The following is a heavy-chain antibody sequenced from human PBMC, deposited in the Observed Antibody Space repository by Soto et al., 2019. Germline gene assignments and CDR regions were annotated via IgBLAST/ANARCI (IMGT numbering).Heavy chain of an antibody. CDR3: AGLPHATRYYYYGMDV. J-gene: IGHJ6*02. Sequence: SSETLSLTCAVYGGSFSGYYWSWIRQPPGKGLEWIGEINHSGSTNYNPSLKSRVTISVDTSKNQFSLKLSSVTAADTAVYYCAGLPHATRYYYYGMDVWGQGTTVTVSS. CDR2: INHSGST. D-gene: IGHD1-1*01. CDR1: GGSFSGYY. V-gene: IGHV4-34*01.